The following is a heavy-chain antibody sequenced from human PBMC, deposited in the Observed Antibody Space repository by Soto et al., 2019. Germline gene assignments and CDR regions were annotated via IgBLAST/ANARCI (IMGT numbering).Heavy chain of an antibody. CDR2: LDQDGSER. CDR1: GFTFSTYW. V-gene: IGHV3-7*01. J-gene: IGHJ4*02. D-gene: IGHD3-16*01. Sequence: EVQLVESGGGLVQPGGSLRLSCAASGFTFSTYWMTWVRRPPGKGLEWVANLDQDGSERYYVDSVRGRFTISRDNGKNSLYLQMNSLRAADTAVYYCVCGGNFFVYWGQGTLVTVSP. CDR3: VCGGNFFVY.